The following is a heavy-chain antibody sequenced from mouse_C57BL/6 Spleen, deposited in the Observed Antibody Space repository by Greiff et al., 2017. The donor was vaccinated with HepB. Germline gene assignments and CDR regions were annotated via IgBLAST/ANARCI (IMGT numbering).Heavy chain of an antibody. D-gene: IGHD2-3*01. CDR1: GFTFSDYY. Sequence: EVKVVESEGGLVQPGSSMKLSCTASGFTFSDYYMAWVRQVPEKGLEWVANINYDGSSTYYLDSLKSRFIISRDNAKNILYLQMSSLKSEDTATYYCARGDDGYSFDYWGQGTTLTVSS. V-gene: IGHV5-16*01. CDR2: INYDGSST. CDR3: ARGDDGYSFDY. J-gene: IGHJ2*01.